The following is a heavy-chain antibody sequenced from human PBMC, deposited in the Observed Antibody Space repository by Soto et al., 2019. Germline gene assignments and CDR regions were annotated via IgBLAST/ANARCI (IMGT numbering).Heavy chain of an antibody. V-gene: IGHV4-59*01. CDR1: GGSISSYY. Sequence: QVQLQESGPGLVKPSETLSLTCTVSGGSISSYYWSWIRQPPGKGLEWIGYIYYSGSTNNNPSLKSRVTISVDTSKNQFSLKLSSVTAADTAVYYCARRWGGTFDYWCQGTLVTVSS. D-gene: IGHD2-21*01. J-gene: IGHJ4*02. CDR3: ARRWGGTFDY. CDR2: IYYSGST.